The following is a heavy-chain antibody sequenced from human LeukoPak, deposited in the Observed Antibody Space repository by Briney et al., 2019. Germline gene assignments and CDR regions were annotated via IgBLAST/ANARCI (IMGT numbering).Heavy chain of an antibody. CDR1: GFTVSSNY. CDR2: IYSGGST. CDR3: ARDSESVYYYGMDV. V-gene: IGHV3-53*01. J-gene: IGHJ6*02. Sequence: PGGSLRLSCAASGFTVSSNYMSWVRQAPGKGLEWVSVIYSGGSTYYADSVKGRFTISRDNSKNTLYLQMNSLRAEDTAVYYCARDSESVYYYGMDVWGQGTTVTVSS.